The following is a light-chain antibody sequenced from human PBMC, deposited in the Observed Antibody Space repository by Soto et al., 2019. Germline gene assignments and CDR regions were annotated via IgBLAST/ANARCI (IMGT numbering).Light chain of an antibody. J-gene: IGLJ1*01. Sequence: QSVLTQPPSASGSPGQSVAISCTGTSSDVGGYNYVSWYQQHPAKAPKLMIYEVNKWPSGVPDRFSGSKSGNTASLTVSGLQAEDEADYYCSSYAGSSNVFGTGTKLTVL. CDR1: SSDVGGYNY. CDR2: EVN. V-gene: IGLV2-8*01. CDR3: SSYAGSSNV.